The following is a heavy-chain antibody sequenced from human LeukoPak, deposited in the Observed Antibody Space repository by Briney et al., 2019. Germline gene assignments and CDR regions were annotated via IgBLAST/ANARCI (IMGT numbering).Heavy chain of an antibody. CDR3: ARGRIRGYSGYGPSGGDY. D-gene: IGHD5-12*01. CDR2: MNPNSGNT. V-gene: IGHV1-8*01. J-gene: IGHJ4*02. CDR1: GYTFTSYD. Sequence: TSVKVSCKASGYTFTSYDINWVRQATGQGLEWMGWMNPNSGNTGYAQKFQGRVTMTRNTSISTAYMELSSLRSEDTAVYYCARGRIRGYSGYGPSGGDYWGQGTLVTVSS.